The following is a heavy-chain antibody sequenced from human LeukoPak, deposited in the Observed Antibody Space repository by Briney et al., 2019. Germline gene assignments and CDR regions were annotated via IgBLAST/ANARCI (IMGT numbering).Heavy chain of an antibody. CDR2: INPNSGGT. CDR3: ARARYDILTGYWFDP. V-gene: IGHV1-2*02. CDR1: GYTFTGYY. D-gene: IGHD3-9*01. J-gene: IGHJ5*02. Sequence: GASVKVSCKASGYTFTGYYMHWVRQAPGQGLEWMGWINPNSGGTNYAQKFQGRVTMTRDTSISTAYMELSRLRSDDTAVYYCARARYDILTGYWFDPWGQGTLVTVSS.